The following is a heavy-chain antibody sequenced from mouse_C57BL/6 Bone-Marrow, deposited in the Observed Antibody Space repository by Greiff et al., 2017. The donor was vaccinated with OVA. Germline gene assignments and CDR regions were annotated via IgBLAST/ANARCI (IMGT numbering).Heavy chain of an antibody. CDR2: IHPNSGST. J-gene: IGHJ2*01. CDR3: ARFHYYGSSYGY. CDR1: GYTFTSYW. V-gene: IGHV1-64*01. Sequence: QVQLQQPGAELVKPGASVKLSCKASGYTFTSYWMHWVKQRPGQGLEWIGMIHPNSGSTNYNEKFKSKATLTVDKSSSTAYMQLSSLTSEDSAVYYCARFHYYGSSYGYWGQGTTLTVSS. D-gene: IGHD1-1*01.